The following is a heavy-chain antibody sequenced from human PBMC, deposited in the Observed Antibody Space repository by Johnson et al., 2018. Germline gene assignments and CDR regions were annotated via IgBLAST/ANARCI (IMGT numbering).Heavy chain of an antibody. Sequence: VQLQESGGGLVQPGGSLSLSCAASGFTFSSYSMNWVRQAPGKGLAWVSYISSSTTTKYYADSVKGRFTISRDNAKNSLYLQMNSLRDEDTAVYYCAEYYDGTFQHLGQGTRVTGSS. CDR2: ISSSTTTK. D-gene: IGHD3-22*01. CDR3: AEYYDGTFQH. CDR1: GFTFSSYS. V-gene: IGHV3-48*02. J-gene: IGHJ1*01.